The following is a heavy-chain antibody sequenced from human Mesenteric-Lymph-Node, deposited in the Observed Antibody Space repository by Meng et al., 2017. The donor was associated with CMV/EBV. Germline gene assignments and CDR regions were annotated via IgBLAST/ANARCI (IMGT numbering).Heavy chain of an antibody. D-gene: IGHD3-22*01. CDR3: ARVDDYYDSVGYFFAY. Sequence: GGSLRLSCAASGFTFDDYGMSWVRQAPGKGLEWVSGINWNGGSTGYADSVKGRFAISRDNAKNSLYLQMNSLRAEDTALYHCARVDDYYDSVGYFFAYWGRGILVTVSS. CDR2: INWNGGST. CDR1: GFTFDDYG. V-gene: IGHV3-20*01. J-gene: IGHJ4*02.